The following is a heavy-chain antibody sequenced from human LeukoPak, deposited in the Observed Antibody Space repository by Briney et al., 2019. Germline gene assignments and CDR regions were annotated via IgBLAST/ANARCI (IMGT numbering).Heavy chain of an antibody. CDR1: GYSFTSYW. J-gene: IGHJ4*02. V-gene: IGHV5-51*01. CDR2: IYPGDSGT. CDR3: ARGRGTTVTTYGY. D-gene: IGHD4-11*01. Sequence: GESLKISCKGSGYSFTSYWIGWVRQMPGKGLEWMGIIYPGDSGTRYSPSFQGQVTISADKSISTAYLQWSSLKASDAAMYYCARGRGTTVTTYGYWGQGTLVTVSS.